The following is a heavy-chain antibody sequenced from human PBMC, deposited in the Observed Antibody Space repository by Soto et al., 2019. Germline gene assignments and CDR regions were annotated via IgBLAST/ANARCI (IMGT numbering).Heavy chain of an antibody. D-gene: IGHD3-22*01. J-gene: IGHJ4*02. CDR3: AREGDSSGYYLFDY. V-gene: IGHV4-34*01. CDR1: DWSFTGFH. Sequence: SGTLDLTFAVYDWSFTGFHWTWIRRPPGKGLEWIGGINHSGSTNYNPSLTSRVTISVDTSKNQFSLKLSSVTAADTAVYYCAREGDSSGYYLFDYWGQGTLVTVSS. CDR2: INHSGST.